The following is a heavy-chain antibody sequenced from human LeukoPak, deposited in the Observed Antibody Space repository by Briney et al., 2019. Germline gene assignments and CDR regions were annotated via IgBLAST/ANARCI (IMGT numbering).Heavy chain of an antibody. Sequence: SETLSLTCTVSGGSMSSYYWSWIRQPAGKGLEWIGRIYTSGSTNYNPSLNSRVTMSLDTSKNQFSLKLSSVTAADTAVYFCARDGFTGYHRYWGQGTLVTVSS. J-gene: IGHJ4*02. CDR3: ARDGFTGYHRY. CDR2: IYTSGST. CDR1: GGSMSSYY. V-gene: IGHV4-4*07. D-gene: IGHD2-2*03.